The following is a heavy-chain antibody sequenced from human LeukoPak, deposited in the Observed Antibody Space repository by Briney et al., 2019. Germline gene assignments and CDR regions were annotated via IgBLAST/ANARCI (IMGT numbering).Heavy chain of an antibody. CDR1: GYTFTSYD. V-gene: IGHV1-8*01. CDR2: MNPNSGST. CDR3: ARGVVPAAGGYYYYYMDV. J-gene: IGHJ6*03. Sequence: ASVKVSCKASGYTFTSYDINWVRQATGQGLEWMGWMNPNSGSTGYAQKFQGRVTITRNTSISTAYMELSSLRSEDTAVYYCARGVVPAAGGYYYYYMDVWGKGTTVTVSS. D-gene: IGHD2-2*01.